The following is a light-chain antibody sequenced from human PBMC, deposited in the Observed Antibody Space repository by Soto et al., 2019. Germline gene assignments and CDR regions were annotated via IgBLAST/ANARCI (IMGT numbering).Light chain of an antibody. Sequence: DIVMTQSPDSLSVSLGERATINCKSSQSVLFNSKNKNYLAWYQQKPGQPPKLLIYWASTRESGVPDRFSGSGSGTDFTLTISRLQAEDVAVYYCQQYYNTPITFGGGTKVDIK. V-gene: IGKV4-1*01. CDR2: WAS. J-gene: IGKJ4*01. CDR3: QQYYNTPIT. CDR1: QSVLFNSKNKNY.